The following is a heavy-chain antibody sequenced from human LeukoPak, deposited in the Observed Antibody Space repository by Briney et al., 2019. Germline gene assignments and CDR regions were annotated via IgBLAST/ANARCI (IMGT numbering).Heavy chain of an antibody. V-gene: IGHV1-46*01. CDR2: INPSGGSR. CDR3: ARGGSITARPESYGMDV. J-gene: IGHJ6*02. CDR1: GYTFTSYY. Sequence: ASVKVSCKASGYTFTSYYMHWVRQAPGQGLEWMGIINPSGGSRTHAQKFQGRVTMTRDTSTSTVYMGMSSLSFEDTAVYYCARGGSITARPESYGMDVWGQGTTVTVSS. D-gene: IGHD6-6*01.